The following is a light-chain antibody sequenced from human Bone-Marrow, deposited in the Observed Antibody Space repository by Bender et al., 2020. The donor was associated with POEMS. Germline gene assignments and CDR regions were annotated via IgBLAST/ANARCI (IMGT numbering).Light chain of an antibody. J-gene: IGLJ3*02. Sequence: QSVLTQPPSVSGAPGQRVTISCTGSSSNTGSGYDVHWYQQLPGTAPKLLIYETTNRPSGVPDRFSASKSGTSASLAITGLQAEDEAEYYCQSYDSSLSTSVFGGGTKLTVL. CDR1: SSNTGSGYD. V-gene: IGLV1-40*01. CDR3: QSYDSSLSTSV. CDR2: ETT.